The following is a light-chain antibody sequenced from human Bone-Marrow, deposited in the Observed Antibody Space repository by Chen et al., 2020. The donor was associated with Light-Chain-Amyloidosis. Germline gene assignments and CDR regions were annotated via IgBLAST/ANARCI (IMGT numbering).Light chain of an antibody. CDR3: QVWDRSSDRPV. CDR1: NIGSTS. J-gene: IGLJ3*02. V-gene: IGLV3-21*02. CDR2: DDS. Sequence: SYVLTQPSSVSVAPGQTATIACGGNNIGSTSVHWYQQPPGQALLLVVHDDSDRPSGIPERLSGSNSGNTATLTISRVEAGDEADYYCQVWDRSSDRPVFGGGTKLTVL.